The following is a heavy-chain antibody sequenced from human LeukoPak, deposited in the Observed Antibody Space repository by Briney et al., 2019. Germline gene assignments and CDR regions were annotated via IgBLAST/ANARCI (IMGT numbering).Heavy chain of an antibody. CDR1: AFTFTSYG. CDR2: IRYDGSKQ. D-gene: IGHD1-1*01. Sequence: PGGSLRLSCAVSAFTFTSYGMHWVRQAPGKGLEWVAFIRYDGSKQYYIDSVKGRFTVSRDNSKNTLYLQMNNLRAEDTAVYYCAKDLWTKQNAPGYFDYWGHGTLVTVSS. J-gene: IGHJ4*01. V-gene: IGHV3-30*02. CDR3: AKDLWTKQNAPGYFDY.